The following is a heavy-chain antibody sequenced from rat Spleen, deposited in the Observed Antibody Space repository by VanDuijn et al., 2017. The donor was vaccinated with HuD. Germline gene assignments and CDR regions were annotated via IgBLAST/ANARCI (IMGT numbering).Heavy chain of an antibody. V-gene: IGHV5-22*01. CDR2: ISYDGTAT. CDR1: GFTFSSFP. CDR3: ARHGYYSAVFDY. J-gene: IGHJ2*01. Sequence: EVQLVGSGGGLVQPGRSLKLSCAASGFTFSSFPMAWVRQAPKKGLEWVASISYDGTATYYRDSVKGRFTISRDNAKSTLYLQMNSLRSEDTATYYCARHGYYSAVFDYWGQGVMVTVSS. D-gene: IGHD1-1*01.